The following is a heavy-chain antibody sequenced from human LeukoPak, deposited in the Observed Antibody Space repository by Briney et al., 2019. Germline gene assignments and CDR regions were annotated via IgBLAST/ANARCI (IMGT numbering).Heavy chain of an antibody. V-gene: IGHV3-7*01. CDR2: IKQDGSEK. J-gene: IGHJ3*02. D-gene: IGHD2-2*01. CDR3: ARENLGSSTSAFDAFDI. Sequence: GGSLRLSCAGSGFTFSRYWMSWVRQAPGKGLEWVANIKQDGSEKYYVDSVKGRFTISRDNAKNSLYLQMNSLRAEDTAVYYCARENLGSSTSAFDAFDIWGQGTMVTVSS. CDR1: GFTFSRYW.